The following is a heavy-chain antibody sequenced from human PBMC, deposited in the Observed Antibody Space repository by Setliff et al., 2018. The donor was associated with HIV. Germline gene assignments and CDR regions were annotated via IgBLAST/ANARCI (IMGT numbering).Heavy chain of an antibody. CDR1: GGTFSSYA. CDR2: IIPIFGTA. Sequence: ASVKVSCKASGGTFSSYAISWVRQAPGQGLEWMGGIIPIFGTANYAQKFQGRVTITADESTNTAYMELSSLRSEDTAVYYCARSVDTTLVPAYYFDYWGQGTLVTVSS. J-gene: IGHJ4*02. V-gene: IGHV1-69*13. CDR3: ARSVDTTLVPAYYFDY. D-gene: IGHD5-18*01.